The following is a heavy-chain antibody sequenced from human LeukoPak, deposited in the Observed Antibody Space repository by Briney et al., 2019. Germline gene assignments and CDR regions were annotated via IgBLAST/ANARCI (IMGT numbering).Heavy chain of an antibody. D-gene: IGHD1-7*01. J-gene: IGHJ4*02. CDR3: ATDSELGLYHFDY. V-gene: IGHV1-24*01. Sequence: ASVKVSRKVSGYTLTELSMHCVPQAPGRGLECMGGFYPEDGETIYAQKFQGRVTMTEDTSTDTAYMELSSLRSEDTAVYYCATDSELGLYHFDYWGQGTLVTVSS. CDR1: GYTLTELS. CDR2: FYPEDGET.